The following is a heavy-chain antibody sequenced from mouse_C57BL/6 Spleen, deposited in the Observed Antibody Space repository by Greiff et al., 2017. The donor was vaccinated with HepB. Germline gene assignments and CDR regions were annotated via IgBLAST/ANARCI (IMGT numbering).Heavy chain of an antibody. Sequence: DVKLVESGGGLVKPGGSLKLSCAASGFTFSSYAMSWVRQTPEKRLEWVATISDGGSYTYYPDNVKGRFTISRDNAKNHLYLQMSHLKSEDTAMYYCAKFYDGPFDYWGQGTTLTVSS. D-gene: IGHD2-3*01. CDR1: GFTFSSYA. V-gene: IGHV5-4*03. CDR2: ISDGGSYT. CDR3: AKFYDGPFDY. J-gene: IGHJ2*01.